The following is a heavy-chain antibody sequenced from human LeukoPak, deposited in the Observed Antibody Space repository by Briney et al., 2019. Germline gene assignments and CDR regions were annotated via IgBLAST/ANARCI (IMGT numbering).Heavy chain of an antibody. CDR2: ISGSGGST. V-gene: IGHV3-23*01. CDR1: GFTFSSYA. D-gene: IGHD2-15*01. J-gene: IGHJ5*02. Sequence: GGSLRLSCAASGFTFSSYAMSWVRQAPGKGLEWVSAISGSGGSTYYADSVKGRFTISRDNSKNTLYLQMNSLRAEDTAVYYCARDSPISCSGGSCQNWFDPWGQGTLVTVSS. CDR3: ARDSPISCSGGSCQNWFDP.